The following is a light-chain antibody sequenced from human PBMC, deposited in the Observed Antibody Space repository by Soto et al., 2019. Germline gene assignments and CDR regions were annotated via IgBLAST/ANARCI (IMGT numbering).Light chain of an antibody. CDR2: WAS. J-gene: IGKJ5*01. V-gene: IGKV4-1*01. Sequence: DIVMTQSPDSLSVSLGERATINCKSSQNVLYSFNNFNYLAWYQQRPGQPPKLLIHWASTRESGVPDRFSGSGSGTDFTPTISSLQAEDVAVYYCQQYYSSPITFGQGTRLDIK. CDR3: QQYYSSPIT. CDR1: QNVLYSFNNFNY.